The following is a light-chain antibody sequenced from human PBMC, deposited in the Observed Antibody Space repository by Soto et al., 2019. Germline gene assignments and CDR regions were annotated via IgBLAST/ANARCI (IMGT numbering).Light chain of an antibody. CDR2: DAS. V-gene: IGKV1-5*02. CDR1: QSISSW. J-gene: IGKJ1*01. Sequence: DIQIAQGPFNLSAPLGVGATYHFRASQSISSWLAWYQQKPGKAPKLLIYDASSSESGVPSRFSSSGAGTEFTLTISSRQPDDVATYYCQQYNIYSWTVGQGTKVDIK. CDR3: QQYNIYSWT.